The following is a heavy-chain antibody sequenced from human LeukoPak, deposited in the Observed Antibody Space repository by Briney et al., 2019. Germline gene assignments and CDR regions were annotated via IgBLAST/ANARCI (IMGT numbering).Heavy chain of an antibody. Sequence: GGSLRLSCAASGFTFGSYSMNWVRQAPGKGLEWVSSICSSSSYIYYADSVKGRFTISRDNAKNSLYLQMNSLRAEDTAVYYCAREPYCSSTSCAHYFDYWGQGTLVTVSS. D-gene: IGHD2-2*01. V-gene: IGHV3-21*01. CDR3: AREPYCSSTSCAHYFDY. CDR2: ICSSSSYI. CDR1: GFTFGSYS. J-gene: IGHJ4*02.